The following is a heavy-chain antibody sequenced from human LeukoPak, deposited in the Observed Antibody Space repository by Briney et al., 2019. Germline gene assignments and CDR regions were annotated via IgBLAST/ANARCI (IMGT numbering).Heavy chain of an antibody. CDR2: IYPGDSDT. V-gene: IGHV5-51*01. J-gene: IGHJ4*02. Sequence: PGESLKISCKGSGYSFTSYWIGLVRQTPGKGLELMGIIYPGDSDTRYSPSFQGQVTISADKYISTAYLQWSSLKASDTAMYYCAREDPLVAARGLDYWGQGTLVTVSS. D-gene: IGHD2-15*01. CDR1: GYSFTSYW. CDR3: AREDPLVAARGLDY.